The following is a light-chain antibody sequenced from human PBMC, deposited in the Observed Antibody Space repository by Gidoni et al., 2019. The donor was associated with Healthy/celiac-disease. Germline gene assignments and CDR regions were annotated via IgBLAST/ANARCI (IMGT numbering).Light chain of an antibody. CDR2: CAS. J-gene: IGKJ2*04. CDR1: QSVGSSY. Sequence: EIVLTQPPGTRSLSPGERATLDCRTIQSVGSSYLACYQQKPGQAPRLLIYCASSRATGIPDRFSGSGSGTDFTLTISRLEPDDFAVYYCQQYGSSPMCSFGQGTKLEIK. CDR3: QQYGSSPMCS. V-gene: IGKV3-20*01.